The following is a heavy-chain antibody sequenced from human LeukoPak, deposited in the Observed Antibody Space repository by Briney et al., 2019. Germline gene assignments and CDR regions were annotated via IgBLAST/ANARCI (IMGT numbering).Heavy chain of an antibody. J-gene: IGHJ4*02. CDR2: ISAYNGNT. CDR3: ARGPGLDTAMVTPSDY. V-gene: IGHV1-18*01. CDR1: GYTFTSYG. Sequence: AAVKVSCKASGYTFTSYGISWVRQAPGQGLEWMGWISAYNGNTNYAQRLQGRVTMTTDTSTSTAYMELRSLRSDDTAVYYCARGPGLDTAMVTPSDYWGQGTLVTVSS. D-gene: IGHD5-18*01.